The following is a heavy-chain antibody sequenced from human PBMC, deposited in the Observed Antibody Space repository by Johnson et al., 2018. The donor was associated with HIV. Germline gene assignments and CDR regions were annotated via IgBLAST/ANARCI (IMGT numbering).Heavy chain of an antibody. CDR1: GFTFSSYA. Sequence: QMLLVESGGGVVQPGRSLRLSCAASGFTFSSYAMHWVRQAPGKGLEWVAVISYDGSSKYYADSVKGRFTISRDNSKNTLYLKMNSLRAEDTAVYYCAKGGADYSDSRCYSENDAFDIWGQGTMVTVSS. J-gene: IGHJ3*02. D-gene: IGHD3-22*01. CDR3: AKGGADYSDSRCYSENDAFDI. V-gene: IGHV3-30*04. CDR2: ISYDGSSK.